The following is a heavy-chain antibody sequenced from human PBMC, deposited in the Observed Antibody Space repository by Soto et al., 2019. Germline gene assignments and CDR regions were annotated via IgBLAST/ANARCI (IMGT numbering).Heavy chain of an antibody. J-gene: IGHJ4*02. CDR2: VYGGGDT. V-gene: IGHV3-53*01. CDR3: AKSRPIQLWSYFDY. Sequence: GGSLRLSCAVSGFTVSDNHVTWVRQATGKGLEWVSVVYGGGDTYYADSVKGRFTISRDNSKNTLYLQMNSLRAEDTAVYYCAKSRPIQLWSYFDYWGQGTLVTVSS. D-gene: IGHD5-18*01. CDR1: GFTVSDNH.